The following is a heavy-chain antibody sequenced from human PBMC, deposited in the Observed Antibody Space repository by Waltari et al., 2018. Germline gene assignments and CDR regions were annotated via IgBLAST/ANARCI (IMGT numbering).Heavy chain of an antibody. CDR1: GFPLSSYD. D-gene: IGHD2-2*01. Sequence: EVQLLESGGGLVQPGGSLRLSCAASGFPLSSYDMSWVRRAPGKGLEWVSVIGSSGRNTYYADSVKGRFTISRDDSKNTLYLQMNSLRAEDTAVYYCAKGPAARTNWFDPWGQGTLVTVSS. J-gene: IGHJ5*02. V-gene: IGHV3-23*01. CDR3: AKGPAARTNWFDP. CDR2: IGSSGRNT.